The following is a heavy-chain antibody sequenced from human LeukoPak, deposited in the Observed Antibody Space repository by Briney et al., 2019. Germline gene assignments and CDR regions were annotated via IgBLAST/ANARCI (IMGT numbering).Heavy chain of an antibody. J-gene: IGHJ4*02. V-gene: IGHV4-39*07. Sequence: SETLSLTCTVSGGSISSSSYYWGWIRQPPGKGLEWIGSIYYSGSTYYNPSLKSRVTISVDTSKNQFSLKLSSVTAADTAVYYCARDGPNYYGSGSYYIPFDYWGQGTLVTVSS. CDR2: IYYSGST. D-gene: IGHD3-10*01. CDR1: GGSISSSSYY. CDR3: ARDGPNYYGSGSYYIPFDY.